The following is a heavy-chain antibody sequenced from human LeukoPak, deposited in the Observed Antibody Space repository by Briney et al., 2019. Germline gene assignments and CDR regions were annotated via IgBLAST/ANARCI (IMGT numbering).Heavy chain of an antibody. CDR1: GGSIRSYY. CDR2: IYYSGST. V-gene: IGHV4-59*01. J-gene: IGHJ4*02. D-gene: IGHD3-10*01. CDR3: AATMVRSHYFDY. Sequence: SETLSLTCTVSGGSIRSYYWSWIRQPPGKGLEWLGYIYYSGSTNYNPSLESRVTISVDTSKNQFSLKLSSVTAADTAVYYCAATMVRSHYFDYWGQGTLVTASS.